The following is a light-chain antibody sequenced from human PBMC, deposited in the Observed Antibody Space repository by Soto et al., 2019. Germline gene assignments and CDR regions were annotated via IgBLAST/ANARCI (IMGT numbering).Light chain of an antibody. CDR2: DAS. J-gene: IGKJ3*01. CDR3: QQRSNWPPEVT. CDR1: QSVSNS. Sequence: EIVLTQSPDTLSLSPGERATLSCRASQSVSNSLAWYQQKPGQAPRLLIYDASNRATGIPARFSGSGSGTDFTLTISSLAPEDFAVYYCQQRSNWPPEVTFGPGTKVDIK. V-gene: IGKV3-11*01.